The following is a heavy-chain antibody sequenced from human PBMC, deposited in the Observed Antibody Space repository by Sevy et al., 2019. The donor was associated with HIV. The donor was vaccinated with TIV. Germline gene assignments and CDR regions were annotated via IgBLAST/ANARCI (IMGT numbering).Heavy chain of an antibody. CDR1: GFTFSSYW. CDR2: IKQDGSEK. J-gene: IGHJ6*02. Sequence: GGSLRLSCAASGFTFSSYWMNWVRQAPGKGLELVSDIKQDGSEKYYGDSVKGRFTISRDKAKNSLYLQRNSLRAEDTAVYYCGRDGWGQIGARYYYYGMDVWGQGTTVTVSS. CDR3: GRDGWGQIGARYYYYGMDV. D-gene: IGHD3-10*01. V-gene: IGHV3-7*01.